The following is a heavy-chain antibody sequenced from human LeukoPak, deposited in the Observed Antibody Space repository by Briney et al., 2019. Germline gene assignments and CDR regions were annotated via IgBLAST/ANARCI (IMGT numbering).Heavy chain of an antibody. CDR2: IYPGDSDT. D-gene: IGHD6-19*01. CDR3: ARRGSGWYVDY. V-gene: IGHV5-51*01. CDR1: GYTFTSYW. Sequence: PGGSLRLSCQGSGYTFTSYWIGWVRQMPGKGLEWMGIIYPGDSDTRYSPSFQGQVSISVDKSISTAYLQWSSLKASDTAMYYCARRGSGWYVDYWGQGTLVTVSS. J-gene: IGHJ4*02.